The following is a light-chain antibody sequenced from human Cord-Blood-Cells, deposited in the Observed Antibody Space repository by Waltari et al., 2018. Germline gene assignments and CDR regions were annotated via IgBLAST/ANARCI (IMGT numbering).Light chain of an antibody. CDR2: KDS. V-gene: IGLV3-27*01. CDR3: YSAADNNLV. J-gene: IGLJ2*01. CDR1: VLANKY. Sequence: SSALTQPSSVSVSPGQTARLTCSGDVLANKYARWFQQKPGQAPVLVIYKDSERPSGIPERFSGSSSGTTVTLTISGAQVEDEADYYCYSAADNNLVFGGGTKLTVL.